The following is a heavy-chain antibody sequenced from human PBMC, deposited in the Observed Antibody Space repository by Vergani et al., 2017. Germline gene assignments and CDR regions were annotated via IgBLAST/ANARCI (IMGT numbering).Heavy chain of an antibody. D-gene: IGHD3-3*02. CDR3: SRGRGYIFGYSDY. Sequence: EVQLVESGGGLVPPGRSLRLSCAASGFSFGDYAMTWVRQAPGKGLEWVAFIRNKAYGGTTEYAASVKGRFTISRDDSKRLAYLQLSGLKTEDTAVYFCSRGRGYIFGYSDYWVQGTLVTVSS. CDR1: GFSFGDYA. CDR2: IRNKAYGGTT. J-gene: IGHJ4*02. V-gene: IGHV3-49*04.